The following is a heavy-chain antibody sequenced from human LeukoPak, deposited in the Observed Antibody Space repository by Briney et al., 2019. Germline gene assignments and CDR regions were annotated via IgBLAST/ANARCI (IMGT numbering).Heavy chain of an antibody. CDR3: ASSYYYDSSGYYPDAFDI. CDR1: GFTFTSYD. Sequence: GASVKVSCKASGFTFTSYDINWVRQAPGQGLEWMGRINPNSGGTNYAQKFQGRVTMTRDTSISTAYMELSRLRSDDTAVYYCASSYYYDSSGYYPDAFDIWGQGTMVTVSS. D-gene: IGHD3-22*01. CDR2: INPNSGGT. J-gene: IGHJ3*02. V-gene: IGHV1-2*06.